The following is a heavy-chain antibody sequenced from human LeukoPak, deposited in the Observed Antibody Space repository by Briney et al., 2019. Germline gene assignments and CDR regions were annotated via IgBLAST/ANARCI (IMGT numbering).Heavy chain of an antibody. CDR3: ARMGATGHDFWSGPLPHWFDP. J-gene: IGHJ5*02. Sequence: GGSLRLSCAASGFTFSSYSMNWVRQAPGKGLEWVSSISSSSSYIYYADSVKGRFTISRENAKNSLYLKMNSLRAEDTAVYYCARMGATGHDFWSGPLPHWFDPWGQGTLVTVSS. V-gene: IGHV3-21*01. CDR2: ISSSSSYI. CDR1: GFTFSSYS. D-gene: IGHD3-3*01.